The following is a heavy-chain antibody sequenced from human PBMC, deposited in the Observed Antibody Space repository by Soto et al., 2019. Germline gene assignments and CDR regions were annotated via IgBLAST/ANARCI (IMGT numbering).Heavy chain of an antibody. J-gene: IGHJ6*02. CDR1: GFTFSSYS. Sequence: EVQLVESGGGLVKPGGSLRLSCAASGFTFSSYSINWVRQAPGKGLEWVSSISSSGDYIYYADSVKGRFTISRDNAKKSLFLQINGMTAEDTAVYYCARDSTNRQYGMDVWCQGNTVTVSS. CDR2: ISSSGDYI. CDR3: ARDSTNRQYGMDV. V-gene: IGHV3-21*01. D-gene: IGHD2-2*01.